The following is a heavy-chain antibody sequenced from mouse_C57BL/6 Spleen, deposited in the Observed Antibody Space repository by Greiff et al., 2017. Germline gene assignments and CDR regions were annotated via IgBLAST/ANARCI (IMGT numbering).Heavy chain of an antibody. Sequence: QVQLQQSGAELVKPGASVQISCKASGYAFRSYWMNWVKQRPGKGLEWIGQIYPGDGDTNYHGKFKGKATLTADKSSSTAYMQLRSLTSEDSAVYFCARDYYGSSYNCYFDVWGTGTTVTVSS. D-gene: IGHD1-1*01. CDR1: GYAFRSYW. J-gene: IGHJ1*03. CDR2: IYPGDGDT. CDR3: ARDYYGSSYNCYFDV. V-gene: IGHV1-80*01.